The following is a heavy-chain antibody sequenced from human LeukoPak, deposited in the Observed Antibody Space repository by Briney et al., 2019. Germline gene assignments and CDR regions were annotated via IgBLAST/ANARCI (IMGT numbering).Heavy chain of an antibody. D-gene: IGHD3-22*01. CDR1: GFTFSSYG. CDR3: AKDHDGADSYYQYYGMDV. V-gene: IGHV3-30*18. J-gene: IGHJ6*02. CDR2: ISYDGSNK. Sequence: GGSLILSCAASGFTFSSYGMHWVRQAPGKGLEWVAVISYDGSNKHYGDSVKGRFTISRDNSKNTLYLQMNSLRAEDTAVYYCAKDHDGADSYYQYYGMDVWGHGTTVTVS.